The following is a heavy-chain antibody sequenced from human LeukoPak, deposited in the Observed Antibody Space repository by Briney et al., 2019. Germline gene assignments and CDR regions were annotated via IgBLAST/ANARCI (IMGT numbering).Heavy chain of an antibody. J-gene: IGHJ3*02. Sequence: GGSLRLSCAASGFTFSSYGMHWVRQAPGKGLEWVAFIRYDGSNKYYADSVKGRFTISIDNSKNTLYLQMNSLRAEDTAVYYCAKDPRYCSSTSCYAFDIWGQGTMVTVSS. CDR2: IRYDGSNK. D-gene: IGHD2-2*01. CDR3: AKDPRYCSSTSCYAFDI. CDR1: GFTFSSYG. V-gene: IGHV3-30*02.